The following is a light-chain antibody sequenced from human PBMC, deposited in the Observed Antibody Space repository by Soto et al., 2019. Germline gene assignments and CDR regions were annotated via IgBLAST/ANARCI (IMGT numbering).Light chain of an antibody. V-gene: IGLV2-14*01. CDR3: SSYTSSSTLRV. J-gene: IGLJ1*01. CDR2: EVS. Sequence: LTQPASVSGSPGQSITISCTGTSSDVGDYDFVSWYQQHPGKAPKLMIYEVSNRPSGVSNRFSGSKSGNTASLTISGLQAEHEAESYCSSYTSSSTLRVFGSGTKVTVL. CDR1: SSDVGDYDF.